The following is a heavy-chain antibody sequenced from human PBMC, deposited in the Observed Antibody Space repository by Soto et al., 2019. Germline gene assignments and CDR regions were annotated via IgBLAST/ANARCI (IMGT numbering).Heavy chain of an antibody. CDR1: GFTFSNFV. CDR2: ISYDGRNE. CDR3: ARDRGSGMDV. Sequence: QVQLVESGGGVVQPGRSLRLSCAASGFTFSNFVMHWVRQAPGKGLEWVAVISYDGRNEYHADSVKGRFTISRDNSRNTLYLQMNSVRAEDTAVYYCARDRGSGMDVWGQGTTVTVSS. D-gene: IGHD3-16*01. V-gene: IGHV3-30*04. J-gene: IGHJ6*02.